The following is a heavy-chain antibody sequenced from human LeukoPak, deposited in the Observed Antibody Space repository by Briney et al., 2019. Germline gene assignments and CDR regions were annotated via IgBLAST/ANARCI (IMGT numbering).Heavy chain of an antibody. Sequence: GASVKVSCKASGYTFTGYYMHWVRQAPGQGLEWMGWINPNSGGTNYAQKFQGRVTMTRDTSIITAYMELSRLSSDDTAVYYCAREIGPRQLHLWGSAFGYWGQGTTVTVSS. CDR1: GYTFTGYY. CDR3: AREIGPRQLHLWGSAFGY. CDR2: INPNSGGT. J-gene: IGHJ4*02. V-gene: IGHV1-2*02. D-gene: IGHD5-18*01.